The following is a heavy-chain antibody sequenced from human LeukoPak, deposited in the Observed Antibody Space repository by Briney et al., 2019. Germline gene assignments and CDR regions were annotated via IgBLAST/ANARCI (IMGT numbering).Heavy chain of an antibody. V-gene: IGHV3-23*01. D-gene: IGHD2-8*02. Sequence: GGSLRLSCEASGFTFSTFAMIWVRQPPGKGLEWVSSIFPSGGEIHYAGSVRGRFTISRDNSKSTLSLQMNSLRAEDTAIYYCATYRQVLLPFESWGQGTLVTVSS. CDR1: GFTFSTFA. CDR3: ATYRQVLLPFES. CDR2: IFPSGGEI. J-gene: IGHJ4*02.